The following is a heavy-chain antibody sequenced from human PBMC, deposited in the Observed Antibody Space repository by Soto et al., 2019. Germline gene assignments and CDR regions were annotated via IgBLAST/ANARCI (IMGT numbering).Heavy chain of an antibody. CDR3: ARQGCSSTSCYPYYYYGMDV. D-gene: IGHD2-2*01. CDR2: IYPGDSDT. V-gene: IGHV5-51*01. Sequence: ESLKISCKGSGYSFTSYWIGWVRQMPWKGLEWMGIIYPGDSDTRYSPSFQGQVTISADKSISTAYLQWSSLKASDTAMYYCARQGCSSTSCYPYYYYGMDVWGQGTTVTISS. J-gene: IGHJ6*02. CDR1: GYSFTSYW.